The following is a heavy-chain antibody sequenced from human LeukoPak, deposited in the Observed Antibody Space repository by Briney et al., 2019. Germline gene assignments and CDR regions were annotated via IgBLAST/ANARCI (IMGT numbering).Heavy chain of an antibody. D-gene: IGHD3-3*01. CDR2: MSLNSGNA. Sequence: ASVKLCCKASGYTFTSYDINWVREATGPGLGWMGGMSLNSGNAGYAQKFQGRVTMTRNTSISTTYMELSSLRSEDTAVYYCARELGGWSTQKRYYNYYMDVWGKGTTVTVSS. J-gene: IGHJ6*03. CDR3: ARELGGWSTQKRYYNYYMDV. V-gene: IGHV1-8*01. CDR1: GYTFTSYD.